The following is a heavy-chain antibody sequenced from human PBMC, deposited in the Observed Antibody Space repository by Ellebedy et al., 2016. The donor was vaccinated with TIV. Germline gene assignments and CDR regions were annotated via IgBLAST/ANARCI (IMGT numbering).Heavy chain of an antibody. CDR1: GYTFTTKP. CDR2: VDPGDSRSYS. D-gene: IGHD3-10*01. CDR3: ARHGFSSYYQGVDV. V-gene: IGHV5-10-1*01. Sequence: GGSLRLXXQASGYTFTTKPIAWVRRAPGKPMEWLGRVDPGDSRSYSSTYYSPSFRGLITISADQSSRTVFLQWHSLRASDSAIYYCARHGFSSYYQGVDVWGQGTTVTVSS. J-gene: IGHJ6*02.